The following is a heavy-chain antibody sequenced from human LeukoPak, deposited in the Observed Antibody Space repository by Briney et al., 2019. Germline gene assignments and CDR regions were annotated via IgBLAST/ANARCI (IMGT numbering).Heavy chain of an antibody. CDR3: ATATLVGATGYFDY. D-gene: IGHD1-26*01. J-gene: IGHJ4*02. CDR1: GYTFTSYY. Sequence: ASVKVSCKASGYTFTSYYMHWVRQAPGQGLEWIGGFDPEDGETIYAQKFQGRVTMTEDTSTDTAYMELSSLRSEDTAVYYCATATLVGATGYFDYWGQGTLVTVSS. CDR2: FDPEDGET. V-gene: IGHV1-24*01.